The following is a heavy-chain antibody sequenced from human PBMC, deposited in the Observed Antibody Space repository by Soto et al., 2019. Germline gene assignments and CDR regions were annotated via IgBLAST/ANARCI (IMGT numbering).Heavy chain of an antibody. J-gene: IGHJ4*02. Sequence: GGSLRLSCSASGFTFSSYAMHWVRQAPGKGLEYVSAISSNGGSTYYADSVKGRFTISRDNSKNTLYLQMSSLRAEDTAVYYCVKGDGIYSSDYWGQGTLVTVSS. D-gene: IGHD6-13*01. CDR1: GFTFSSYA. CDR2: ISSNGGST. V-gene: IGHV3-64D*08. CDR3: VKGDGIYSSDY.